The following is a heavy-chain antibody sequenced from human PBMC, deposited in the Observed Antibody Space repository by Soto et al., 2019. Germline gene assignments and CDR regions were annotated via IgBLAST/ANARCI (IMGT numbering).Heavy chain of an antibody. Sequence: PSETLSLTCRVEGGSFSDNNWNWIRQSPEQGLELIGEINHRGTINYNPSLRSRVTLSVDTSKNEFSLRLTSVTAADTAVYYCARGGGVRTSHMVWFDPWGQGTLVTVSS. V-gene: IGHV4-34*01. CDR1: GGSFSDNN. CDR3: ARGGGVRTSHMVWFDP. D-gene: IGHD3-16*01. J-gene: IGHJ5*02. CDR2: INHRGTI.